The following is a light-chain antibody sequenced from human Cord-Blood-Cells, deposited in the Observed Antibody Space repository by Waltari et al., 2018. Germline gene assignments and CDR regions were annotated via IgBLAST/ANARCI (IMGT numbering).Light chain of an antibody. Sequence: SYVLTQPPTVAVAPGKTARSTCGGNNIGSKSGNWYQQKPGQAPVLVVYDDSDRPSGLPERFSGSNSGNTATLTISRVEAGDEADYYCQVWDSSSDHYVFGTGTKVTVL. CDR1: NIGSKS. V-gene: IGLV3-21*03. J-gene: IGLJ1*01. CDR3: QVWDSSSDHYV. CDR2: DDS.